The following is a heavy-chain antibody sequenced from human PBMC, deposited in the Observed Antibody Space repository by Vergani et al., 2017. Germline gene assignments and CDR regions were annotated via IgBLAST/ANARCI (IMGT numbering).Heavy chain of an antibody. Sequence: QVQLQQWGAGLLKPSETLSLTCAVYGGSFSGYYWSWIRQPPGKGLEWIGEINHSGSTNYNPSLKSRVTISVDTSKNQFSLKLSSVTAADTAVYYCARLSPILSAFDYWGQGTLVTVSS. D-gene: IGHD2-2*01. CDR1: GGSFSGYY. V-gene: IGHV4-34*01. CDR2: INHSGST. CDR3: ARLSPILSAFDY. J-gene: IGHJ4*02.